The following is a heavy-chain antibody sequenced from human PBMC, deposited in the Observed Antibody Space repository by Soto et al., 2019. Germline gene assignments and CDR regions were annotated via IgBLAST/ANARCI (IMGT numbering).Heavy chain of an antibody. Sequence: ASVKVSCPASGYTFNSAGLSWVRQAPGQGLEWMGWISVYTGNTNYAQKLQGRVIMTTDTSTDTAYMELRSLRSDDTAVYYCARERSPKFGEYGRFDYWGQGNLVTVSS. V-gene: IGHV1-18*04. D-gene: IGHD3-10*01. CDR1: GYTFNSAG. J-gene: IGHJ4*02. CDR2: ISVYTGNT. CDR3: ARERSPKFGEYGRFDY.